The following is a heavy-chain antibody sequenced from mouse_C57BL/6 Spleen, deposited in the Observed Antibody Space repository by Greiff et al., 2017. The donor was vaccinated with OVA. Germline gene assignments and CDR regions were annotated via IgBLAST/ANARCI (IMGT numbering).Heavy chain of an antibody. Sequence: VQLVESGPELVKPGASVKISCKASGYAFSSSWMNWVKQRPGKGLEWIGRIYPGDGDTNYNGKFKGKATLTADKSSSTAYMQLSSLTSEDSAVYFCARSSTIRLDYWGQGTTLTVSS. CDR3: ARSSTIRLDY. CDR1: GYAFSSSW. V-gene: IGHV1-82*01. J-gene: IGHJ2*01. CDR2: IYPGDGDT. D-gene: IGHD1-1*02.